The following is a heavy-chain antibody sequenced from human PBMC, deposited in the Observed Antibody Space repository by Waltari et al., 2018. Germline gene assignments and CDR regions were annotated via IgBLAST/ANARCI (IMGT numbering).Heavy chain of an antibody. CDR1: GFTFSSYG. Sequence: QVQLVESGGGVVQPGRSLRLSCAASGFTFSSYGMHWARQAPGKGLEWVAVIWYDGSNKYYADSVKGRFTISRDNSKNTLYLQMNSLRAEDTAVYYCARDFPIAVAGPGWFDPWGQGTLVTVSS. V-gene: IGHV3-33*01. CDR2: IWYDGSNK. J-gene: IGHJ5*02. CDR3: ARDFPIAVAGPGWFDP. D-gene: IGHD6-19*01.